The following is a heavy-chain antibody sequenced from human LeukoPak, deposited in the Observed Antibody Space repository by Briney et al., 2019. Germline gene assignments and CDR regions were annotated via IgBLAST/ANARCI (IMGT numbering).Heavy chain of an antibody. J-gene: IGHJ4*02. CDR3: ARDNIPSNGYSYGSHLDF. CDR2: IKQDGSEK. CDR1: GFTFSSYW. Sequence: GGSLRLSCVVSGFTFSSYWMSWVRQAPGKGLEWVANIKQDGSEKYYVDSVKGRFTISRDNARNSLYLQMNSLRAEDTAVYFCARDNIPSNGYSYGSHLDFWGQGTLVTVSS. D-gene: IGHD5-18*01. V-gene: IGHV3-7*01.